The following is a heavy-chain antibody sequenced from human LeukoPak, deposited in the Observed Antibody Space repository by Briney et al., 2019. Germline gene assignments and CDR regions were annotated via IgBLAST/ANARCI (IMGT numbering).Heavy chain of an antibody. V-gene: IGHV3-23*01. D-gene: IGHD1-26*01. J-gene: IGHJ4*02. CDR2: VSKTGAYT. Sequence: PGGSLRLSRATSGFTFSSYSMSWVRQAPGKGLEWVSIVSKTGAYTYYADSVNGRFTVSRDNSDNTLYLQMRSLRAEDTAIYYCTSQTYSGSEKYYFDCWGQGTLVTVSS. CDR3: TSQTYSGSEKYYFDC. CDR1: GFTFSSYS.